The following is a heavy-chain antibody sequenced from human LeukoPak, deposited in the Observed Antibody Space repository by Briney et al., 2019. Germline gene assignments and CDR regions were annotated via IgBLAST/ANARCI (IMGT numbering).Heavy chain of an antibody. D-gene: IGHD6-19*01. CDR3: ARHGNTGPVSGLPLDH. V-gene: IGHV4-59*08. J-gene: IGHJ4*01. CDR1: GDSINGYF. CDR2: IYYRGGT. Sequence: SETLPLTCTVSGDSINGYFWSWIRQPPGQGLEWVGYIYYRGGTSYNPSLGGRITVSLDTSRNQSFLRLTSVTPADTAMYYCARHGNTGPVSGLPLDHWGHGTLVSVSS.